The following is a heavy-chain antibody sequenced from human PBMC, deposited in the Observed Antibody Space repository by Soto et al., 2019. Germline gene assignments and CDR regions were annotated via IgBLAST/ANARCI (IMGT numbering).Heavy chain of an antibody. Sequence: GGSLRLSCAASGFTFSSYGMHWVRQAPGKGLEWVAVISYDGSNKYYADSVKGRFTISRDNSKNTLYLQMNSLRAEDTAVYYCAKTGYSSGWYAVYWGQGTLVTVSS. D-gene: IGHD6-19*01. CDR1: GFTFSSYG. V-gene: IGHV3-30*18. CDR2: ISYDGSNK. J-gene: IGHJ4*02. CDR3: AKTGYSSGWYAVY.